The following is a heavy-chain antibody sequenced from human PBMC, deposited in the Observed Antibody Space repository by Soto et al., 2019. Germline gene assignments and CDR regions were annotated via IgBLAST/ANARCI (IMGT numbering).Heavy chain of an antibody. D-gene: IGHD6-19*01. CDR1: GFTFSSYG. V-gene: IGHV3-30*18. Sequence: QVQLVESGGGVVQPGRSLRLSCVASGFTFSSYGMHWVRQAPVKGLEWVAVISYDGSNKYYADSVKGRFTISIDNSKNTLYLQMNSLRAEDTAVYYCAKRSGYSSGWYYYYYGMDVWGQGTTVTVSS. CDR3: AKRSGYSSGWYYYYYGMDV. CDR2: ISYDGSNK. J-gene: IGHJ6*02.